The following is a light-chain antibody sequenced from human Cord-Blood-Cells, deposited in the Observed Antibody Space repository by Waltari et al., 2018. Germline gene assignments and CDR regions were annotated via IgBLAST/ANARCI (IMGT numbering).Light chain of an antibody. Sequence: EIVMTQSPATLSVSPGERATLSCRASQSVSSNLGWYQQKPGQAPRLLIYGASTRATCIPARFSGSGSGTEFTLTISSLQSEDFAVYYCQQYNNWPPYTFGQGTKLEIK. V-gene: IGKV3-15*01. CDR2: GAS. CDR1: QSVSSN. CDR3: QQYNNWPPYT. J-gene: IGKJ2*01.